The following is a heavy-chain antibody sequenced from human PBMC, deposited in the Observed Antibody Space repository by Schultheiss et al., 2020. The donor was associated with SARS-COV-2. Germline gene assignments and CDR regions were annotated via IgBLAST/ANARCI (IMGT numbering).Heavy chain of an antibody. CDR1: GFTFSSYG. V-gene: IGHV3-30*12. D-gene: IGHD3-16*01. CDR2: ISYDGSNK. Sequence: GGSLRLSCAASGFTFSSYGMHWVRQAPGKGLEWVAVISYDGSNKYYADSVKGRFTISRDNSKNTLYLQMNSLRAEDTAVYYCASEPPFTFGGVINWGQGTLGTVSS. CDR3: ASEPPFTFGGVIN. J-gene: IGHJ4*02.